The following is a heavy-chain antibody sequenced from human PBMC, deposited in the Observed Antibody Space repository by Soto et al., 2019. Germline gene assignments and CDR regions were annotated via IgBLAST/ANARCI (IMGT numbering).Heavy chain of an antibody. D-gene: IGHD5-12*01. CDR3: ASHRGFSGYDAY. CDR1: GNSFTDYW. Sequence: EVQLVQSGAEVKKPGESLRISCQGSGNSFTDYWITWARQMPGKGLEWMGRMDPSDSYTNYNPSFQGHVTISADKSIGIAYLQWGSLKASDTAIYYCASHRGFSGYDAYWGQGTLVTVSS. J-gene: IGHJ4*02. V-gene: IGHV5-10-1*01. CDR2: MDPSDSYT.